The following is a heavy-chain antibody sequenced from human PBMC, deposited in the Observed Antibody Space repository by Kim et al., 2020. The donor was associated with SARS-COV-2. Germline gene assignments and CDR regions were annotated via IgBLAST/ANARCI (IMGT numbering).Heavy chain of an antibody. J-gene: IGHJ4*02. D-gene: IGHD4-17*01. CDR2: IKQDGSEK. Sequence: GGSLRLSCAASGFRLSSNYMSWVRQAPGKGLEWVANIKQDGSEKFYVDSVKGRFTISRDNAKNSLYLQMNSLRAEDMAVYYCARDEGKYGDYIYWGQGTLVTVSS. CDR1: GFRLSSNY. V-gene: IGHV3-7*01. CDR3: ARDEGKYGDYIY.